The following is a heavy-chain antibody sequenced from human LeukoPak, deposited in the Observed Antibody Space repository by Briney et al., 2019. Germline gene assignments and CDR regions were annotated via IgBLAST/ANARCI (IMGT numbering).Heavy chain of an antibody. D-gene: IGHD3-3*02. Sequence: HTGGSLRLSCAASGFTFSSYWMSWVRQAPGKGLEWVANIKQDGSEKYYVDSVKGRFTISRDNAKNSVYLQMNSLRAEDTAVYYCAKANGAIFGVAGYFDYWGQGTLVTISS. V-gene: IGHV3-7*03. J-gene: IGHJ4*02. CDR2: IKQDGSEK. CDR3: AKANGAIFGVAGYFDY. CDR1: GFTFSSYW.